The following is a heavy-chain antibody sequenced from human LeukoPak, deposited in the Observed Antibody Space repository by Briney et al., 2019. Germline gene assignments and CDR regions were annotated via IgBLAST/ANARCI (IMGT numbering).Heavy chain of an antibody. Sequence: ASVKVSCTASGYTFTSYAMHWVRQAPGQRLEWMGWINAGNGNTKYSQKFQGRVTITRDTSASTAYMELSSLRSEDTAVYYCARGGITIFGVVIIRDYYGMDVWGQGTTVTVSS. V-gene: IGHV1-3*01. D-gene: IGHD3-3*01. CDR1: GYTFTSYA. CDR2: INAGNGNT. CDR3: ARGGITIFGVVIIRDYYGMDV. J-gene: IGHJ6*02.